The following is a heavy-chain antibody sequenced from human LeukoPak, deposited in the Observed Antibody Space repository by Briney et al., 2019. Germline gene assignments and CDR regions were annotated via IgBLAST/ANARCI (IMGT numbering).Heavy chain of an antibody. CDR3: AKSYGSGSYYLDY. CDR2: MNPNSGNT. Sequence: EASVKVSCKASGYTFTSYDINWVRQATGQGLKWMGWMNPNSGNTGYAQKFQGRVTMTRNTSISTAYMELSSLRSEDTAVYYCAKSYGSGSYYLDYWGQGTLVTVSS. V-gene: IGHV1-8*01. J-gene: IGHJ4*02. CDR1: GYTFTSYD. D-gene: IGHD3-10*01.